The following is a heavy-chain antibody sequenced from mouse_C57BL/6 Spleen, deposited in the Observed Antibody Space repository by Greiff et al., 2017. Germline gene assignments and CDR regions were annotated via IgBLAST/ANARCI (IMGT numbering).Heavy chain of an antibody. CDR3: AGGGYAYAMDY. CDR1: GFSLTSYG. V-gene: IGHV2-2*01. Sequence: VQLQESGPGLVQPSQSLSITCTVSGFSLTSYGVHWVRQSPGKGLEWLGVIWSGGSTDYNAASITRLSISNDNSKSQAFFKMNSMQADDTAIDYCAGGGYAYAMDYWGQGTSVTVSS. D-gene: IGHD2-2*01. CDR2: IWSGGST. J-gene: IGHJ4*01.